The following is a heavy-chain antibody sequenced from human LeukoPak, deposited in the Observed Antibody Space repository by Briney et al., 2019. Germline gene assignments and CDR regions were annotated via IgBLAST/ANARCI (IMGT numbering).Heavy chain of an antibody. D-gene: IGHD5-24*01. CDR1: GFTFSSYE. CDR3: ARSPDGWFDP. CDR2: ISSSGSTI. J-gene: IGHJ5*02. Sequence: GGSLRLSCAASGFTFSSYEMNWLPQAPGKGLEWGSYISSSGSTIYYADSVKGRFTISRDNAKNSLYLQMNRLRAEDTAVYYCARSPDGWFDPWGQGTLVTVSS. V-gene: IGHV3-48*03.